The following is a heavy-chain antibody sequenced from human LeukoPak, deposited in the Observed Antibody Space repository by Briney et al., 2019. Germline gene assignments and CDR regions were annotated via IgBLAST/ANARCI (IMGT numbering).Heavy chain of an antibody. V-gene: IGHV4-39*01. CDR1: GGSITSSSYY. Sequence: SETLSLTCTVAGGSITSSSYYWVWIRQPPGEGLEWTGSMVHGGSTYDNPSLKSRVTISGDTSKSQFSLKLSSVIATDTAVYYCARAFSSGYWFDPWGQGTLVTVSS. CDR2: MVHGGST. J-gene: IGHJ5*02. CDR3: ARAFSSGYWFDP. D-gene: IGHD3-22*01.